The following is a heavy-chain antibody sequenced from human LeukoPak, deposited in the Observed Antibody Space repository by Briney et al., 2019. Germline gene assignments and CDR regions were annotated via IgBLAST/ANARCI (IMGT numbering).Heavy chain of an antibody. V-gene: IGHV4-61*02. D-gene: IGHD1-26*01. Sequence: PSQTLSLTCTGFGDSISSGTYYWSWIRQPAGKGLEWIGRIYTSGNTNYNPSLKNRVTMSVDTSKTQFPLKLSSVTAADTAVYYCARDFNGSYYTYSLHYWGRGTLVTVSS. CDR3: ARDFNGSYYTYSLHY. CDR2: IYTSGNT. J-gene: IGHJ4*02. CDR1: GDSISSGTYY.